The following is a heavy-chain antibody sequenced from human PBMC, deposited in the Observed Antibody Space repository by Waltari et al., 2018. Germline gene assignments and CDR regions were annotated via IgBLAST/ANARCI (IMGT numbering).Heavy chain of an antibody. CDR1: GGTFTSYA. CDR2: IIPILGIA. J-gene: IGHJ2*01. D-gene: IGHD6-19*01. CDR3: ARLHSSGWYVGYFDL. Sequence: QIQLVQSGAEVKKPGSSAKVSCKASGGTFTSYAIRWVRQAPGQGLEGMGGIIPILGIANYAQKFQGRVTITADESTSTAYMELSSLRSEDTAVYYCARLHSSGWYVGYFDLWGRGTLVTVSA. V-gene: IGHV1-69*04.